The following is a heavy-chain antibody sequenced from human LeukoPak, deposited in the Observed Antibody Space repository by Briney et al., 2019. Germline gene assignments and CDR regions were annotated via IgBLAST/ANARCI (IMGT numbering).Heavy chain of an antibody. CDR3: ARDLWRHSSSAAGY. V-gene: IGHV1-2*02. Sequence: ASVKVSCKASGYAFTDYYLHWVRQAPGQGLEWMGWINPNSGGTNYAQKFQGRVTMTSDTSISTAYMELSRLKSDDTAVYYCARDLWRHSSSAAGYWGQGTLVTVSP. CDR1: GYAFTDYY. D-gene: IGHD6-6*01. CDR2: INPNSGGT. J-gene: IGHJ4*02.